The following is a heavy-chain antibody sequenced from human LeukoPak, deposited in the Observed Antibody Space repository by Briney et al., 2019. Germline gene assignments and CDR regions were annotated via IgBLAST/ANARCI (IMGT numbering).Heavy chain of an antibody. CDR3: ARDNYDFWSGKENYFDY. D-gene: IGHD3-3*01. J-gene: IGHJ4*02. CDR1: GYSISSGYY. V-gene: IGHV4-38-2*02. CDR2: IYHSGST. Sequence: TSETLSLTCTFSGYSISSGYYWGWIRQPPGKGLEWIGSIYHSGSTYYNPSLKSRVTISVDTSKNQFSLKLSSVTAADTAVYYCARDNYDFWSGKENYFDYWGQGTLVTVSS.